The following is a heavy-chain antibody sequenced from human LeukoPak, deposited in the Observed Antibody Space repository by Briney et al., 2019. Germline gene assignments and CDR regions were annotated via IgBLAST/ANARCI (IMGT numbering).Heavy chain of an antibody. Sequence: PGGSLRLSCAASGFTFSSYWMRWVRQAPGEGLVWVSRINSDGSSTNYADSVKGRFTISRDNAKNTLYLQMNSLRAEDTAVSYCVRARFPDYWGQGTLVTVSS. CDR2: INSDGSST. CDR3: VRARFPDY. D-gene: IGHD3-10*01. V-gene: IGHV3-74*01. CDR1: GFTFSSYW. J-gene: IGHJ4*02.